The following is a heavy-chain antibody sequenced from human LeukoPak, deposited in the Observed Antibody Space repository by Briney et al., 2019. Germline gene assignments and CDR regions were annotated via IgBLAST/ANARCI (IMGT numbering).Heavy chain of an antibody. CDR3: ARDLPRRSRSAFDI. J-gene: IGHJ3*02. CDR1: GFTFSSYS. CDR2: ISSSSSYI. Sequence: GGSLRLSCAASGFTFSSYSMNWVRQAPGKGLEWVSSISSSSSYIYYADSVKGRFTISRDNAKNSLYLQMNSLRAEYTAVYYCARDLPRRSRSAFDIWGQGTMVTVSS. V-gene: IGHV3-21*01.